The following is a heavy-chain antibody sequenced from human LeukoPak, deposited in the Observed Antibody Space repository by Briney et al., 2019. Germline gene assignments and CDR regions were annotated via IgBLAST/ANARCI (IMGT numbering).Heavy chain of an antibody. CDR2: VTSYNGDT. D-gene: IGHD3-22*01. J-gene: IGHJ4*02. V-gene: IGHV1-18*01. Sequence: ASVKVSCKASGYTFNNYGISWVRQAPGQGLEWMGWVTSYNGDTNYAQKFQGRVTITADKSTSTAYMELSSLRSEDTAVYYCARDGGYDSSGYVVSMKIDYWGQGTLVTVSS. CDR3: ARDGGYDSSGYVVSMKIDY. CDR1: GYTFNNYG.